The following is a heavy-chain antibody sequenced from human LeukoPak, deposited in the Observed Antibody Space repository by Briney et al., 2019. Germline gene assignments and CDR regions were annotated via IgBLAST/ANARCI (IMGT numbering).Heavy chain of an antibody. CDR3: ARGSHWNYVDAFDI. CDR1: GFTVSGSY. CDR2: IYSGDGT. Sequence: SGGSLRLSCAASGFTVSGSYMTWVRQAPGKGLDWVSFIYSGDGTFYAGSVKDRFIISRESSKNTLYLQMNSLRAEDTAVYYCARGSHWNYVDAFDIWGQGTMVTVSS. V-gene: IGHV3-66*01. D-gene: IGHD1-7*01. J-gene: IGHJ3*02.